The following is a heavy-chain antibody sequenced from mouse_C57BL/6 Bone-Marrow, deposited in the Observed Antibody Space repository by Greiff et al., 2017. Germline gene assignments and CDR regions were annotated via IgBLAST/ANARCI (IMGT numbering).Heavy chain of an antibody. CDR3: ALRSFSWYFDV. Sequence: VQLQQSGPELVKPGASVKMSCKASGYTFTDYNMHWVKQSHGKSLEWIGYINPNNGGTSYNQKFKGKATLTVNKSYSTAYMELRSLTSEDSAVYYCALRSFSWYFDVWGTGTTVTVSS. CDR1: GYTFTDYN. V-gene: IGHV1-22*01. D-gene: IGHD1-1*01. CDR2: INPNNGGT. J-gene: IGHJ1*03.